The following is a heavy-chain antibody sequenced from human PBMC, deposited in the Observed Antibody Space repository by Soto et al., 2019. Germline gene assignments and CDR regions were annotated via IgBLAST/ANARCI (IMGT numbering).Heavy chain of an antibody. J-gene: IGHJ3*02. V-gene: IGHV1-69*12. D-gene: IGHD1-26*01. CDR1: GGTFSSYA. CDR3: ARDGHLIVGATGAFDI. Sequence: QVQLVQSGAEVKKPGSSVKVSCKASGGTFSSYAISWVRQAPGQGLEWMGGIIPIFGTANYAQKFQGRVRITAYESTSTAYMQLSSLRSEDTAVYYCARDGHLIVGATGAFDIWGQGTMVTVSS. CDR2: IIPIFGTA.